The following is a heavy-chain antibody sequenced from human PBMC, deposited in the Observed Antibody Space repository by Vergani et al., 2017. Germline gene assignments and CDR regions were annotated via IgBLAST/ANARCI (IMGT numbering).Heavy chain of an antibody. CDR1: GFTLTSSA. D-gene: IGHD3-10*01. J-gene: IGHJ3*02. Sequence: QMQLVQSGPEVKKPGTSVKVSCKASGFTLTSSAMQWVRQARGQRLEWIGWIVVGSGNTNYAQKFQERVTITRDMSTSTAYMELSSLRSEDTAVYYCAAAVLSGSDYWDAFDIWGQGTMVTVSS. V-gene: IGHV1-58*02. CDR2: IVVGSGNT. CDR3: AAAVLSGSDYWDAFDI.